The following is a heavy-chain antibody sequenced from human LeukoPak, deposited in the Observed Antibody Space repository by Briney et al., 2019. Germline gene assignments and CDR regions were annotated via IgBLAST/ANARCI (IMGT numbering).Heavy chain of an antibody. J-gene: IGHJ6*02. CDR1: GYTFTSYA. CDR2: INAGNGNT. V-gene: IGHV1-3*01. D-gene: IGHD2-21*02. CDR3: ARSRAYCGGDCYSGGMDV. Sequence: ASVKVSCKASGYTFTSYAMHWVRQAPGQRLEWMGWINAGNGNTKYSQKFQGRVTVTRDTSASTAYMELSSLRTEDTAVYYCARSRAYCGGDCYSGGMDVWGQGTTVTVSS.